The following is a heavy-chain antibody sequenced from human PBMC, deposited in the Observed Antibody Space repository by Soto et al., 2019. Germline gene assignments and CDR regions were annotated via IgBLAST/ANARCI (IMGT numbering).Heavy chain of an antibody. CDR2: INPSGIST. J-gene: IGHJ4*02. D-gene: IGHD2-15*01. CDR1: GYSFTNYY. V-gene: IGHV1-46*01. Sequence: QVQLVQSGAEVKKPGASVKVSCKTSGYSFTNYYLHWVRQAPGQGLEWMGLINPSGISTSYAQKFRGRVTMTRDTYTSTVYKDLSSRISEDTAVYYCALSGSVVVGAYRTVIFDSWRQGTMVHVSS. CDR3: ALSGSVVVGAYRTVIFDS.